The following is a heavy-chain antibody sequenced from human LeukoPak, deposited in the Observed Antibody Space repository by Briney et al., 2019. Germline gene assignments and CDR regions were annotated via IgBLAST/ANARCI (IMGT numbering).Heavy chain of an antibody. CDR3: ARHKYSSGWPPEGAFDT. Sequence: SETLSLTCTVSGASISSTTYYWGWIRQPPRKGLEWIASIYYSGSTYYNPPLKSRVTISVDTSKNQFSLKLSSVTAADTAVYYCARHKYSSGWPPEGAFDTWGQGTMVTVSS. CDR1: GASISSTTYY. J-gene: IGHJ3*02. D-gene: IGHD6-19*01. CDR2: IYYSGST. V-gene: IGHV4-39*01.